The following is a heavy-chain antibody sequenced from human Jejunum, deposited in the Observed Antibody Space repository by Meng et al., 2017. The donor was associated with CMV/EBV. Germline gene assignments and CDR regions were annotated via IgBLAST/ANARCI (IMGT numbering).Heavy chain of an antibody. CDR1: V. J-gene: IGHJ4*02. CDR2: THYRSNWYT. V-gene: IGHV6-1*01. Sequence: VWNWIRQSPSRGLEWLGMTHYRSNWYTDYAASVKTRITINADTSKNQFSLQLNSVTPEDTAVYYCARAGYSSIGYSSSWPPGDFDSWGQGSLVTVSS. CDR3: ARAGYSSIGYSSSWPPGDFDS. D-gene: IGHD6-13*01.